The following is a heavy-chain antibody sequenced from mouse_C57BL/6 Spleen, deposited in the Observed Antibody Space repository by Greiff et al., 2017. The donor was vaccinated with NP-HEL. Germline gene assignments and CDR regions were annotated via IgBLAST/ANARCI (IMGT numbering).Heavy chain of an antibody. D-gene: IGHD1-1*01. CDR3: ASREYYGSSYYFDY. V-gene: IGHV5-6*02. Sequence: EVMLVESGGDLVKPGGSLKLSCAASGFTFSSYGMSWVRQTPDKRLEWVATISSGGSYTYYPDSVKGRFTISRDNAKNTLYLQMSSLKSEDTAMYYCASREYYGSSYYFDYWGQGTTLTVSS. CDR2: ISSGGSYT. J-gene: IGHJ2*01. CDR1: GFTFSSYG.